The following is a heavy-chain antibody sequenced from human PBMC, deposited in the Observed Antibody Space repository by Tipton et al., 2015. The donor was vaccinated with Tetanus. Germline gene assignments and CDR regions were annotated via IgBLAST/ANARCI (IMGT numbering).Heavy chain of an antibody. V-gene: IGHV5-51*01. Sequence: VQLVQSGAEVKEAGESLRISCKASGYRFSSYWIAWVRQMPGKGLEWVGLIYPGDSDTKISPSFRGQVTFSVDKSITTAYLQWSSLKASDTAIYYCAKGDPGNFDSWGQGTQVIVSS. CDR2: IYPGDSDT. J-gene: IGHJ4*02. CDR3: AKGDPGNFDS. D-gene: IGHD3-9*01. CDR1: GYRFSSYW.